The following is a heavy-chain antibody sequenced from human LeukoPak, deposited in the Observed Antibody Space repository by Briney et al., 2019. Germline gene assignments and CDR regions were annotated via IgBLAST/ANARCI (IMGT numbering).Heavy chain of an antibody. CDR1: GFTFTSSA. D-gene: IGHD2-15*01. J-gene: IGHJ6*02. V-gene: IGHV1-58*02. CDR2: IFVGSGNT. CDR3: AATPSVVVVAASYYYGMDV. Sequence: SVKVSCKASGFTFTSSAMQWVRQARGQRLEWIGWIFVGSGNTNYAQKFQERVTITRDMSTSTAYMELSSLRSEDTAVYYCAATPSVVVVAASYYYGMDVWGQGTTVTVSS.